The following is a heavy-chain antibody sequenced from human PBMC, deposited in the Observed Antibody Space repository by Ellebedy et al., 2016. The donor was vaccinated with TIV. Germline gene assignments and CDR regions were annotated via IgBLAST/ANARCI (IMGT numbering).Heavy chain of an antibody. CDR2: TYYRSKWYS. CDR1: GDSVSSNTAT. D-gene: IGHD2/OR15-2a*01. V-gene: IGHV6-1*01. CDR3: ARSAYYMEWLDP. J-gene: IGHJ5*02. Sequence: SETLSLXCAISGDSVSSNTATWNWIRQSPSRGLEWLGRTYYRSKWYSDYAPSVKSRITVNADTSMSQVSLHLNSVSPEDTAVYYCARSAYYMEWLDPWGQGTLVTVSS.